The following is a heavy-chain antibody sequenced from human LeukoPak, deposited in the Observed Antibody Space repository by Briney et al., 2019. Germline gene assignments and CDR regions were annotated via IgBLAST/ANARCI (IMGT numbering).Heavy chain of an antibody. Sequence: SVKVSCKASGGTFSSYAISWVRQAPGQGLEWMGGIIPIFGTANYAQKFQGRVTITTDESTSTAYMELSSLRSEDTAVYYCARTGAAAGTRAFDIWGQGTMVTVSS. CDR3: ARTGAAAGTRAFDI. V-gene: IGHV1-69*05. CDR2: IIPIFGTA. J-gene: IGHJ3*02. CDR1: GGTFSSYA. D-gene: IGHD6-13*01.